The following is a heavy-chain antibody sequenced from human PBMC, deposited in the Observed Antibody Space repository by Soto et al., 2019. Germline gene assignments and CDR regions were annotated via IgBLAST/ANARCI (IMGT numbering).Heavy chain of an antibody. CDR3: TKLRPGSGSYVSSGFDY. V-gene: IGHV3-23*01. D-gene: IGHD1-26*01. CDR1: GFTFSSYA. CDR2: ISAGGGAT. J-gene: IGHJ4*02. Sequence: PGGSLRLSCAASGFTFSSYAMSWVRQAPGKGLEWVSAISAGGGATYYTDSVKGRFTISRDNSKNTLFLQVNSLRAEDTALYYCTKLRPGSGSYVSSGFDYWGQGTLVTVSS.